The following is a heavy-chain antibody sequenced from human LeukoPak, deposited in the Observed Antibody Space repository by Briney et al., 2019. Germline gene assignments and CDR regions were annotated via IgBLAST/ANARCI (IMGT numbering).Heavy chain of an antibody. CDR3: ARAPGGCYSSSCLDY. D-gene: IGHD6-13*01. CDR2: IYYSGST. CDR1: GGSISSYY. Sequence: SETLSLTCTVSGGSISSYYWSWIRQPPGKGLEWIGHIYYSGSTNYNLSLKSRVTISVDTSKNQFSLKLSSVTAADTAVYYCARAPGGCYSSSCLDYWGQGTLVTVSS. J-gene: IGHJ4*02. V-gene: IGHV4-59*01.